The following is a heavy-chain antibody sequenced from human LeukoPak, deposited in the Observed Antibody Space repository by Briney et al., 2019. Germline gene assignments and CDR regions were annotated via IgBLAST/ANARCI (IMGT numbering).Heavy chain of an antibody. D-gene: IGHD5-24*01. CDR3: VGYMRAFDI. J-gene: IGHJ3*02. CDR2: IYPGDSHT. CDR1: GYTFISYC. Sequence: GSLKISSKSSGYTFISYCIAGVRHLPGKGLGWMGMIYPGDSHTRYSPSLQDQVTISADKPISTAYLQGSSLKASVTARYYCVGYMRAFDIWGGGTMVTVSS. V-gene: IGHV5-51*04.